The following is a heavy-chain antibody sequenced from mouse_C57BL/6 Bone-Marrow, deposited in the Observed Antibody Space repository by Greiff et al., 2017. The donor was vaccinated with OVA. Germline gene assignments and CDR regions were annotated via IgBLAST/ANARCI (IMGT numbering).Heavy chain of an antibody. Sequence: EVKVEESGGGLVQPGGSMKLSCAASGFTFSDALMDWVRQSPEKGLEWVAEIRNKANNHATYYAESVKGRFTISRDDSKSSVYLQMNSLRAEDTGIYYCTRPFITTVVAPHWYFDVWGTGTTVTVSS. J-gene: IGHJ1*03. D-gene: IGHD1-1*01. CDR3: TRPFITTVVAPHWYFDV. CDR1: GFTFSDAL. V-gene: IGHV6-6*01. CDR2: IRNKANNHAT.